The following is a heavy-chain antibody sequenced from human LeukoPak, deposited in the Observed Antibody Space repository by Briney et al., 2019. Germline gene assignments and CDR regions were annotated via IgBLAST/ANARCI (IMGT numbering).Heavy chain of an antibody. J-gene: IGHJ4*02. CDR1: GYTFTNYG. V-gene: IGHV1-18*01. D-gene: IGHD1-26*01. CDR3: ARAGSYYTGLDY. Sequence: ASVKVSCKASGYTFTNYGISWVRQAPGQGLEWVAWISLATGAPSYAQKFQGRVTLTTDTSTSTAYMELRSLKSDDTAVYYCARAGSYYTGLDYWGQGTLVTVSS. CDR2: ISLATGAP.